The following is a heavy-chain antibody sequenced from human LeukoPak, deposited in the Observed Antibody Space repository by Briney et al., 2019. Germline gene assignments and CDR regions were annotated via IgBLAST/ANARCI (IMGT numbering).Heavy chain of an antibody. V-gene: IGHV3-30-3*01. CDR1: GFTFSSYW. CDR2: ISYDGSNK. D-gene: IGHD1-26*01. J-gene: IGHJ4*02. Sequence: GGSLRLSCAASGFTFSSYWMSWVRQAPGKGLEWVAVISYDGSNKYYADSVKGRFTISRDNSKNTLYLQMNSLRAEDTAVYYCARGDDIVGATSFDYWGQGTLVTVSS. CDR3: ARGDDIVGATSFDY.